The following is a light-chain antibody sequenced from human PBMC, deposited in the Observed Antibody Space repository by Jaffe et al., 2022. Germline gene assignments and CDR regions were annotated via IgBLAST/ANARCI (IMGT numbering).Light chain of an antibody. V-gene: IGLV2-14*03. CDR1: SSDVGGYNY. CDR3: SSYTSSNTLLHWV. Sequence: QSALTQPASVSGSPGQSITISCTGTSSDVGGYNYVSWYQQHPGKAPKLMIYDVSNRPSGVSNRFSGSKSGNTASLTISGLQAEDEADYYCSSYTSSNTLLHWVFGGGTKLTVL. CDR2: DVS. J-gene: IGLJ3*02.